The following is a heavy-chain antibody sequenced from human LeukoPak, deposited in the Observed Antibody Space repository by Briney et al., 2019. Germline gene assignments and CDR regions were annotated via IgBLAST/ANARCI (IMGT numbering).Heavy chain of an antibody. CDR1: GFTFNTHW. CDR3: ARAGYNWEHDF. Sequence: GGSLRLSCAASGFTFNTHWMYWVRQAPGKELVWVSRINNDGSDTTYADSVKGRFTISRDNAKNTLYLQMNSLRVEDTAVYYCARAGYNWEHDFWGQGTLVTVSS. D-gene: IGHD5-24*01. J-gene: IGHJ4*02. V-gene: IGHV3-74*01. CDR2: INNDGSDT.